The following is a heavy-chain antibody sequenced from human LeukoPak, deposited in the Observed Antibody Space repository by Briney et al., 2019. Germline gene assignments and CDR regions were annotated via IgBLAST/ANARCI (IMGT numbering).Heavy chain of an antibody. J-gene: IGHJ4*02. CDR1: GFTFSNYA. CDR3: AKRSCGGGSCNFDY. D-gene: IGHD2-15*01. V-gene: IGHV3-23*01. CDR2: IGDRGGAT. Sequence: GGSLRLSCAASGFTFSNYAMSWVRQAPGKGLDWVSAIGDRGGATNCADSVKGRFTISRDNSKNTLYLQMNSLRAEDTAVYYCAKRSCGGGSCNFDYWGQGTLVTVSS.